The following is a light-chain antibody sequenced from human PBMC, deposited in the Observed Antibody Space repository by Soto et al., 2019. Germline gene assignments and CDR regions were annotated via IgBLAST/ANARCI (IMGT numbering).Light chain of an antibody. CDR2: QVS. Sequence: VMMAQSPLSLPVTLGQPASISCSSSQSLVYSDGDTYLSWFQQRPGQSPRRLLSQVSNRDSGVPDRFSGSGSGTDFTLKISSVEADDVAVYYCMQSAHWPHTFGPGTKVDIK. CDR1: QSLVYSDGDTY. J-gene: IGKJ2*01. CDR3: MQSAHWPHT. V-gene: IGKV2-30*01.